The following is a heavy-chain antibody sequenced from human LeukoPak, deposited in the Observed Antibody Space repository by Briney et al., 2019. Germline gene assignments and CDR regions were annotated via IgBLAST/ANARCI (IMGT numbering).Heavy chain of an antibody. CDR2: ISGNGATT. D-gene: IGHD1-26*01. Sequence: PGGSLRLSCAASGFMFSSYGMSWVRQAPGKGLEWVSAISGNGATTYYADSVKGRFTISRDNSKNTLYLRMNSLRVEDTAVYYCAKDLGRGLDYWGQGTLASVSS. J-gene: IGHJ4*02. CDR3: AKDLGRGLDY. V-gene: IGHV3-23*01. CDR1: GFMFSSYG.